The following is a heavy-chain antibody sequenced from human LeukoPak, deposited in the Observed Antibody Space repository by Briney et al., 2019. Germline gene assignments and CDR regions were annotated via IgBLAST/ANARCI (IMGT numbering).Heavy chain of an antibody. CDR3: ARTTVRGYSYVGFDY. CDR1: GGTFSSYA. D-gene: IGHD5-18*01. J-gene: IGHJ4*02. CDR2: IIPIFGTA. V-gene: IGHV1-69*13. Sequence: ASVKVSCKASGGTFSSYAISWVRQAPGQGLEWMGGIIPIFGTANYAQKFQGRVTITADESTSTAYMELSSLRSEDTAVYYCARTTVRGYSYVGFDYWGQGTLVTVSS.